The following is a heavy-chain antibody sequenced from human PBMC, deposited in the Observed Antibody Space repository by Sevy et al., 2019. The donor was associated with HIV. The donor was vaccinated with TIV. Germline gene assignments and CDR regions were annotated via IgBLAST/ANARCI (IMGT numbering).Heavy chain of an antibody. CDR1: GGRISTCTNF. Sequence: SETLSLTCIVSGGRISTCTNFWGWIRQPPGKGLEWIGSIYCGGSTYYNPSLKSRVAISVDTSKNQFSLKVNSVSAADTAVYYCARGRITFFDDWGQGALVTVSS. CDR2: IYCGGST. CDR3: ARGRITFFDD. J-gene: IGHJ4*02. V-gene: IGHV4-39*01. D-gene: IGHD3-16*01.